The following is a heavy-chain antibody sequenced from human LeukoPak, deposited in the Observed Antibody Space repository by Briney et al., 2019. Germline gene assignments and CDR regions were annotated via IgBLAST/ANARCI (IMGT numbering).Heavy chain of an antibody. J-gene: IGHJ4*02. V-gene: IGHV1-46*01. CDR1: GYTFTDYH. CDR3: VRGRGYYDSSGYYVGFDY. Sequence: ASVKVSCKASGYTFTDYHMHWVRQAPGQGTEWMGIIFSNGSPKFLQKFQGRVTMTRDTSTSTVYMELRSLTSEDTAMYYCVRGRGYYDSSGYYVGFDYWGQGTLVTVSS. D-gene: IGHD3-22*01. CDR2: IFSNGSP.